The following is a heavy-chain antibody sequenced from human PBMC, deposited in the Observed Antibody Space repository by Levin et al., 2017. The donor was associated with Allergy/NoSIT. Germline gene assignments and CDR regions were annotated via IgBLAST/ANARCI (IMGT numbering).Heavy chain of an antibody. CDR2: ISGSGGST. CDR1: GFTFSSYA. V-gene: IGHV3-23*01. Sequence: GGSLRLSCAASGFTFSSYAMSWVRQAPGKGLEWVSAISGSGGSTYYADSVKGRFTISRDNSKNTLYLQMNSLRAEDTAVYYCAKTSSSWYFRLNAFDSWGQGTMVTVSS. CDR3: AKTSSSWYFRLNAFDS. J-gene: IGHJ3*02. D-gene: IGHD6-13*01.